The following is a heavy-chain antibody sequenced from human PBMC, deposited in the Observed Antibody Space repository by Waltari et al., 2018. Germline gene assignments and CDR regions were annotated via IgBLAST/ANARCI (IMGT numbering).Heavy chain of an antibody. J-gene: IGHJ4*02. CDR2: ISVRGDST. CDR3: AKDSVGYYFDY. CDR1: GFSFSSFA. D-gene: IGHD3-10*01. Sequence: EVQLLESGGGLVQPGGSLRLSCAASGFSFSSFAMTWVRQVPGKGLEWVSTISVRGDSTYFADSVTGRFSISRDNSKNTLYLQMNTLRAEDTAIYYCAKDSVGYYFDYWGQGTLVTVSS. V-gene: IGHV3-23*01.